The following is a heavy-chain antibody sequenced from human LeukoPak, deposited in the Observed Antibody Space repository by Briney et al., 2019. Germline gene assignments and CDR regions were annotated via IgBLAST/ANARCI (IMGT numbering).Heavy chain of an antibody. CDR3: ASILTGYYS. V-gene: IGHV4-4*07. CDR1: GGPIRGYF. CDR2: IYTSGST. D-gene: IGHD3-9*01. J-gene: IGHJ4*02. Sequence: SETLSLTCNVSGGPIRGYFWSWIRQPAGKGLEWIGRIYTSGSTNYNPSLKSRVTMSVDTSKNQLSLKLSSVTAADTAVYYCASILTGYYSWGQGTLVTVSS.